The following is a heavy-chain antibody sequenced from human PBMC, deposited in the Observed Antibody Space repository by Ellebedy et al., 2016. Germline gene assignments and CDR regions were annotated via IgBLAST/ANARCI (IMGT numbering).Heavy chain of an antibody. CDR3: IRGHCSSSTCSP. D-gene: IGHD2-2*01. Sequence: GGSLRLSCAGFGFTFDDYALSWFRQAPGKGLEWVGFIRRNADGGTAEYATSVKDRFIISRDDSKSIAFLQMNSLKTEDTAIYYCIRGHCSSSTCSPWGQGILVTVSS. CDR1: GFTFDDYA. CDR2: IRRNADGGTA. J-gene: IGHJ5*02. V-gene: IGHV3-49*03.